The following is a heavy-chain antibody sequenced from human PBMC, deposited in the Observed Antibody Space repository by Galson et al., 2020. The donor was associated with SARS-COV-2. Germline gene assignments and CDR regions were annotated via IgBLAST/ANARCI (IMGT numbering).Heavy chain of an antibody. CDR3: ARHLGSPFDY. CDR1: GFTFSSYW. CDR2: IDNYGSTT. D-gene: IGHD6-13*01. V-gene: IGHV3-74*01. J-gene: IGHJ4*02. Sequence: GVLKISCTASGFTFSSYWMLWVRRVPGKGLVWVSHIDNYGSTTNYADSVKGRFTISRDNAKNTLYLQMNSLRAEDTAVYYCARHLGSPFDYWGQGTLVTVSS.